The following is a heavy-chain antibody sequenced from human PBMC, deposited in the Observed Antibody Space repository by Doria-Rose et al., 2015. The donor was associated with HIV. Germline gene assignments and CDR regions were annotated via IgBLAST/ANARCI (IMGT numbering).Heavy chain of an antibody. V-gene: IGHV4-39*07. CDR2: FYFSGST. Sequence: SGGSFSSSYHWGWIRQTPEKGLEWIGNFYFSGSTYYNPSLKSRVTMSVDTSKTQFSLRLSSVTAADTAVYYCARNGIVGVISYFAYWGQGILVTVSP. CDR3: ARNGIVGVISYFAY. CDR1: GGSFSSSYH. J-gene: IGHJ4*02. D-gene: IGHD1-26*01.